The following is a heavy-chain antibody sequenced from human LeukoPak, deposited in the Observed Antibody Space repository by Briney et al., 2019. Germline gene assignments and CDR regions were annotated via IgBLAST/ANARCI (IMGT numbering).Heavy chain of an antibody. CDR1: GYTFTSYG. V-gene: IGHV1-18*01. CDR3: ARSRRVGYNYGYDFDY. Sequence: ASVKVSCKASGYTFTSYGISWVRQAPGQGLEWMGWISAYNGNTNHAQKLQGRVTMTTDTSTRTAYMEMRSLRSADTAVYYCARSRRVGYNYGYDFDYWGQGTLVTVSS. D-gene: IGHD5-18*01. J-gene: IGHJ4*02. CDR2: ISAYNGNT.